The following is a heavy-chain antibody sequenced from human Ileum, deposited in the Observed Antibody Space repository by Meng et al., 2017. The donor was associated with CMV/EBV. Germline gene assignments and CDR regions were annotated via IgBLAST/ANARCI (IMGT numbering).Heavy chain of an antibody. CDR1: GASINSYIW. J-gene: IGHJ5*02. CDR2: IYQTGST. V-gene: IGHV4-4*02. Sequence: QVQLRESGPGLVKPSGTLPLTCAVSGASINSYIWWGWVRQPPGKGLEWIGEIYQTGSTNYNPALKSRVTISMDTSKNQFSLNLSSVTAANTPYYYGVVTTNQAPGPWGQGILVTVSS. CDR3: VVTTNQAPGP. D-gene: IGHD1-1*01.